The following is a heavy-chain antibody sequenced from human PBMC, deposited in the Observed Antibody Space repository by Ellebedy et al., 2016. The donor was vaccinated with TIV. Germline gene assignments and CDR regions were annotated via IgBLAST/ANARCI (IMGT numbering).Heavy chain of an antibody. CDR3: ARGGAGATTSWFDP. D-gene: IGHD1-14*01. J-gene: IGHJ5*02. V-gene: IGHV3-74*01. CDR2: INSDGSST. CDR1: GFTSSNYW. Sequence: PGGSLRLSCPASGFTSSNYWMHWVRQAPGKGLVWVSRINSDGSSTRYAAYVKGRFHISRDNAKNTLYLQMNSLRDEDTAVYYCARGGAGATTSWFDPWGQGTLVTVSS.